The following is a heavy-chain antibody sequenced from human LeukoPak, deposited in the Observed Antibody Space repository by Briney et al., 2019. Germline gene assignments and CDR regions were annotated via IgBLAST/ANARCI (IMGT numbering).Heavy chain of an antibody. V-gene: IGHV3-33*06. Sequence: GRSLRLSCVASGFTFSSYAMHWVRQAPGKGLEWVAVIWYDGSNKYYADSVKGRFTMSRDTSKSTLYLQMNSLRAEDTALYYCAKAIVGVSGLGYWGQGTLVTVSS. CDR3: AKAIVGVSGLGY. J-gene: IGHJ4*02. CDR1: GFTFSSYA. CDR2: IWYDGSNK. D-gene: IGHD1-26*01.